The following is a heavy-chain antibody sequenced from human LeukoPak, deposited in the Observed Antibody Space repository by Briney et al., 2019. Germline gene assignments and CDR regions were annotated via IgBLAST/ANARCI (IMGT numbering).Heavy chain of an antibody. CDR2: IIPIFGTA. CDR1: GGTFSSYA. Sequence: ASVTVSCKASGGTFSSYAISWVRQAPGQGLEWMGGIIPIFGTANYARKVQGRVTITADESTSTAYMELSSLRSEDTAVYYCASRHNPSVRYYYYGMDVWGQGTTVTVSS. V-gene: IGHV1-69*13. CDR3: ASRHNPSVRYYYYGMDV. D-gene: IGHD1-14*01. J-gene: IGHJ6*02.